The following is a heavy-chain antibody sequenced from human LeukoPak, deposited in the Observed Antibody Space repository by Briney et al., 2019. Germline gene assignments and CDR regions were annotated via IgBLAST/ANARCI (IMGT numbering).Heavy chain of an antibody. Sequence: QPGGSLRLSCTGSGFIFDTHTLTWVRQAPGKGLEWVASISGSGDSTNYGDSVKGRFTISRDNFKRTVHLEMSNLRADDTAMYYCVRRAAVRGMDFWGLGTTVMVS. CDR3: VRRAAVRGMDF. D-gene: IGHD1-14*01. V-gene: IGHV3-23*01. CDR1: GFIFDTHT. J-gene: IGHJ6*02. CDR2: ISGSGDST.